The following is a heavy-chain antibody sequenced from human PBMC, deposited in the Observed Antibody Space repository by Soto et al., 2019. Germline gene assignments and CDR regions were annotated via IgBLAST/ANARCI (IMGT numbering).Heavy chain of an antibody. CDR1: GFTFISYA. Sequence: QVQLVESGGGVVQPGRSLRLSCAASGFTFISYAMHWVRQAPGKGLEWVAVKSYDGSNKYYADSVKGRFTISRDNSKNTLYLQMNSLRAEDTAVYYCAREWQQLVPGGDYWGQGTLVTVSS. CDR2: KSYDGSNK. J-gene: IGHJ4*02. CDR3: AREWQQLVPGGDY. V-gene: IGHV3-30-3*01. D-gene: IGHD6-13*01.